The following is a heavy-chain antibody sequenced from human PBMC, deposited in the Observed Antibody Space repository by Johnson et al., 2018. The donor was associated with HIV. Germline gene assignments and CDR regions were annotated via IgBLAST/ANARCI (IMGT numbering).Heavy chain of an antibody. J-gene: IGHJ3*02. V-gene: IGHV3-30*03. D-gene: IGHD3-22*01. Sequence: QVQLVESGGGVVRPGRSLRLSCAASGFTFSSYGMHWVRQAPGKGLEWMALTFYEGINKYYADSVKGRFTISRDNTKNTLYLQMNSLRAEDTAVYYCAAIEIVVASDAFDIWGQGTMVIVS. CDR1: GFTFSSYG. CDR3: AAIEIVVASDAFDI. CDR2: TFYEGINK.